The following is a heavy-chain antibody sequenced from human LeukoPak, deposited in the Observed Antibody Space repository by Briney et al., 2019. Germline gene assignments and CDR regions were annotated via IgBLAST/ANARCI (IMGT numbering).Heavy chain of an antibody. CDR1: GGSISSSSYY. CDR2: IYYTGST. Sequence: PSETLSLTCTVSGGSISSSSYYWGWIRQPPGKGLEWIGSIYYTGSTYYNPSLKSRVTISVDTSKNQFSLKLRSVTAADTAVYYCARGGYDSSGYYLVYWGQGTLVTVSS. J-gene: IGHJ4*02. D-gene: IGHD3-22*01. CDR3: ARGGYDSSGYYLVY. V-gene: IGHV4-39*07.